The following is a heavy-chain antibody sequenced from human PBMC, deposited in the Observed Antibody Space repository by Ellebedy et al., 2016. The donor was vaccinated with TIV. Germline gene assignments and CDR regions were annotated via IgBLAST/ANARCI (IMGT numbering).Heavy chain of an antibody. D-gene: IGHD1-26*01. CDR3: ATFSGSPLGDS. V-gene: IGHV4-34*01. CDR2: INHGRTT. Sequence: SETLSLXXAVCCGSFSHYYWNWIRQSPEKGLEWIGEINHGRTTKYNPSLKSRVTISADTSKNQFSLKLTSLTAADTAVYYCATFSGSPLGDSWGQGTLVTVSS. J-gene: IGHJ4*02. CDR1: CGSFSHYY.